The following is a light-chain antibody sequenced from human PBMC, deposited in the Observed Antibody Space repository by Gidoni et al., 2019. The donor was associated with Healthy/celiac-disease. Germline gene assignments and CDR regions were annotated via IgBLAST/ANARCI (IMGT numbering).Light chain of an antibody. CDR1: SSNIGNNY. V-gene: IGLV1-51*01. CDR2: ENN. CDR3: GTWGSSLSAGV. J-gene: IGLJ2*01. Sequence: QSVLTQPPSVSASPGQKVTISCSVTSSNIGNNYVSWYQQLPGTAPKLLIYENNKRPSGIPDRFAGSKSGTSATLGITGLQTGDEADYYCGTWGSSLSAGVFGGGTKLTVL.